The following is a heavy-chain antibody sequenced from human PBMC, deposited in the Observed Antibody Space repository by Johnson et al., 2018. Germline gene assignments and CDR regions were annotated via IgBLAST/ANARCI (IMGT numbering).Heavy chain of an antibody. Sequence: QVQLQESGPGLVKPSETLSLTCTVSGGSISSYYWSWIRQPPGEGLEWIGYIYYTGSTNYNHTPKNRVTISEDTPQNQFSLKVNSGTAADTAMYYCARWKSYSGSYPSLDYWGQGILVTVSS. D-gene: IGHD1-26*01. CDR2: IYYTGST. V-gene: IGHV4-59*01. J-gene: IGHJ4*02. CDR1: GGSISSYY. CDR3: ARWKSYSGSYPSLDY.